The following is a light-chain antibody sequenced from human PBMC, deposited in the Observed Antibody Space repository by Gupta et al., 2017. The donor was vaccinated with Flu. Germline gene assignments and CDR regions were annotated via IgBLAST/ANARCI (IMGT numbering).Light chain of an antibody. CDR3: QQYHSSSTWT. CDR2: KAS. J-gene: IGKJ1*01. CDR1: PTISSW. Sequence: LVDIVTITCRASPTISSWLAWYQQQPGKAPKLLIYKASSLASAVPSRFSGSGSGTEFTLTIISLQPDDFAPYYCQQYHSSSTWTFGNGTKV. V-gene: IGKV1-5*03.